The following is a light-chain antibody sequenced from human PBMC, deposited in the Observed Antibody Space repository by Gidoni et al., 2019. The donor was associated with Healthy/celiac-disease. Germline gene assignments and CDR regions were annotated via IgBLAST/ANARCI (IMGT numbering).Light chain of an antibody. CDR1: QSVSSY. J-gene: IGKJ4*01. V-gene: IGKV3-11*01. Sequence: EIVLTQSPATLSLSPRERATLSCRASQSVSSYLAWYQQKPGQAPRLLIYDASNRATGIPARFSGSGSGTDFTLTISSLEPEDVAGYYCQQRSNWLTFGGGTKVEIK. CDR2: DAS. CDR3: QQRSNWLT.